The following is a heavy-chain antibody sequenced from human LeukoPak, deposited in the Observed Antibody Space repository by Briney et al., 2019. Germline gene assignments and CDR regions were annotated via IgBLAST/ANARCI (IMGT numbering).Heavy chain of an antibody. CDR3: AGWDYKGFDY. CDR1: GGSFSGYY. CDR2: INHSGST. V-gene: IGHV4-34*01. Sequence: SETLSLTCAVYGGSFSGYYWSWIRQPPGKGLEWIGEINHSGSTNYNPSLKSRVTISVDTSKNQFSLKLSSVTAADTAVYCCAGWDYKGFDYWGQGTLVTVSS. J-gene: IGHJ4*02. D-gene: IGHD4-11*01.